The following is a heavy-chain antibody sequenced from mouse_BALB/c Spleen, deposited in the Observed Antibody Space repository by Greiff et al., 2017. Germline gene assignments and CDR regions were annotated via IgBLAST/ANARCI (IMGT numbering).Heavy chain of an antibody. CDR2: ISNGGGST. D-gene: IGHD1-2*01. CDR1: GFTFSSYT. V-gene: IGHV5-12-2*01. Sequence: VQRVESGGGLVQPGGSLKLSCAASGFTFSSYTMSWVRQTPEKRLEWVAYISNGGGSTYYPDTVKGRFTISRDNAKNTLYLQMSSLKSEDTAMYYCARHVGTTAPWFAYWGQGTLVTVSA. J-gene: IGHJ3*01. CDR3: ARHVGTTAPWFAY.